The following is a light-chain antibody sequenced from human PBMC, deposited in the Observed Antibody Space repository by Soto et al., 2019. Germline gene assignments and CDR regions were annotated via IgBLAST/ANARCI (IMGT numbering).Light chain of an antibody. J-gene: IGKJ4*01. CDR3: QQFSSYPRT. V-gene: IGKV3D-20*01. CDR1: QPVSDK. Sequence: EVVRTQSPANLSLSPGAGATLSCWASQPVSDKLAWYQQKPGLAPRLLIYDASSRATGIPDRFSGSGSGTDFTLSISRLVPEDFAVYYCQQFSSYPRTFGGGTKVDI. CDR2: DAS.